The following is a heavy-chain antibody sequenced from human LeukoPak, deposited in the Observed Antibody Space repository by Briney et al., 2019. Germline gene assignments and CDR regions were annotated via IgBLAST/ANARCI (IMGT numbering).Heavy chain of an antibody. CDR1: GGTFNDFA. D-gene: IGHD1/OR15-1a*01. Sequence: GASVKVSCKPSGGTFNDFAINWVRQAPGQGLEWMAGIIPIFGPTTYAQNFQGRVSLTTDESTSTAFMELSGLQSGDTAVYYCALRKITGTTLDFWGQGSPVTVSS. V-gene: IGHV1-69*05. CDR2: IIPIFGPT. J-gene: IGHJ4*02. CDR3: ALRKITGTTLDF.